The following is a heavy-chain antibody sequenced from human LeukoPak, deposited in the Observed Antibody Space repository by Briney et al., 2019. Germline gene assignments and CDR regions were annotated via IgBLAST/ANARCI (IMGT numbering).Heavy chain of an antibody. CDR3: ARTGWLDTAMAPFDY. D-gene: IGHD5-18*01. CDR2: INPNSGGT. Sequence: ASVKVSCKASGYTFTGYYMHWVRQAPGQGLEWMGWINPNSGGTNYAQKFQGRVTMTRDTSISTAYMGLSRLRSDDTAVYYCARTGWLDTAMAPFDYWGQGTLVTVSS. V-gene: IGHV1-2*02. J-gene: IGHJ4*02. CDR1: GYTFTGYY.